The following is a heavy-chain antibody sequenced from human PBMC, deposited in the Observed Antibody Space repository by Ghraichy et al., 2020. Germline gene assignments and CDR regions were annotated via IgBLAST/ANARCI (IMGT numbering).Heavy chain of an antibody. Sequence: SGPTLVKPTQTLTLTCTFSGFSLSTSGMCVSWIRQPPGKALEWLALIDWDDDKYYSTSLKTRLTISKDTSKNQVVLTMTNMDPVDTATYYCARMPKTRIAAAGTLDAFDIWGQGKMVTVSS. CDR1: GFSLSTSGMC. CDR3: ARMPKTRIAAAGTLDAFDI. CDR2: IDWDDDK. V-gene: IGHV2-70*01. D-gene: IGHD6-13*01. J-gene: IGHJ3*02.